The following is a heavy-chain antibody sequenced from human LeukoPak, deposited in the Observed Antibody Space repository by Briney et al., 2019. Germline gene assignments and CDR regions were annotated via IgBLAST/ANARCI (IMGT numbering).Heavy chain of an antibody. CDR3: AKDRAAYGDNPLFDY. J-gene: IGHJ4*02. V-gene: IGHV3-23*01. CDR1: GFTFNTYA. D-gene: IGHD4-17*01. Sequence: QSGGSLRLSCAASGFTFNTYAMTWVRQASGKGLEWVSAISASGGSTYYADSVKGRFTISRDNSKNTLYLQMNSLRADDTAIYYCAKDRAAYGDNPLFDYWGQGTLVTVSS. CDR2: ISASGGST.